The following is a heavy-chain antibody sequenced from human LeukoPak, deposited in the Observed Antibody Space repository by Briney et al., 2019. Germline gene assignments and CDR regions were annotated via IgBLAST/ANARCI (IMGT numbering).Heavy chain of an antibody. CDR1: GYTFSSYS. CDR2: ISVRSNYI. J-gene: IGHJ4*02. CDR3: VRLRRNSDTSGFYYYYDF. Sequence: GGSLRLSCAASGYTFSSYSINWVRQAPGKGLEWVSSISVRSNYIYYADSVRGRFRISRDDARDSLYLQMNSLRAEGTAVYYCVRLRRNSDTSGFYYYYDFWGQGTLVTVSS. D-gene: IGHD3-22*01. V-gene: IGHV3-21*01.